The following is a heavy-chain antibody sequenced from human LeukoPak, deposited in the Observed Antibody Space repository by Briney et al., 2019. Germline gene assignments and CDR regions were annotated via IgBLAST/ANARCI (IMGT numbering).Heavy chain of an antibody. J-gene: IGHJ3*02. CDR2: ISYDGSNK. V-gene: IGHV3-30*03. CDR3: ARAQYSGSYYGDVFDI. Sequence: GGSLRLSCAASGFTFSNAWMSWVRQAPGKGLEWVTLISYDGSNKYYADFVKGRFTISRDNSKNTLYLQMNSLRAEDTAIYYCARAQYSGSYYGDVFDIWGQGTMVTVSS. CDR1: GFTFSNAW. D-gene: IGHD1-26*01.